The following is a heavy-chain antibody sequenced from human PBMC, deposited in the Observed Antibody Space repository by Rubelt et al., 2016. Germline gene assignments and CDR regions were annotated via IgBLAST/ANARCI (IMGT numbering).Heavy chain of an antibody. Sequence: QEQVVESGGGVVQPGRSLRLSCAASGFTFSSYAMHWVRQAPGKGLEWVAVISYDGSKYYADSVKGRFTISRDNSKNTLYLQMNSLRAEDTAVYYCARTSNYAFGPWGQGTLVTVSS. D-gene: IGHD4-11*01. J-gene: IGHJ5*02. V-gene: IGHV3-30*04. CDR3: ARTSNYAFGP. CDR1: GFTFSSYA. CDR2: ISYDGSK.